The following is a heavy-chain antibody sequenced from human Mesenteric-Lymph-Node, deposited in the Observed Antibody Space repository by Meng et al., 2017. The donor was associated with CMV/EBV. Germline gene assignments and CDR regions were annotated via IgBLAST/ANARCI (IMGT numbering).Heavy chain of an antibody. D-gene: IGHD3-3*01. J-gene: IGHJ6*02. Sequence: GGSLRLSCAASGFTVSSNYMSWVRQAPGKGLEWVSVIYSGGSTYYADSVKGRFTISRDNSKNTLYLQMNSLRAEDTAVYYCAREWLLGYYGMDVWGQGTTVTVS. V-gene: IGHV3-66*02. CDR3: AREWLLGYYGMDV. CDR1: GFTVSSNY. CDR2: IYSGGST.